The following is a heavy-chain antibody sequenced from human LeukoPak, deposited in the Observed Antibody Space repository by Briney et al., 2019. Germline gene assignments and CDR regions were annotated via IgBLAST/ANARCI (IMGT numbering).Heavy chain of an antibody. CDR3: ASGGIYYGAAFDF. CDR1: GFTFSNYS. CDR2: ISTSGNYI. D-gene: IGHD1-26*01. Sequence: GGSLRLSCAASGFTFSNYSMNWVRQAPGQGLEWVSSISTSGNYIYYADSVKGRFTISGDNAKNSLYLQMNSLRAEDTALYYCASGGIYYGAAFDFWGQGSLVTVSA. J-gene: IGHJ4*02. V-gene: IGHV3-21*04.